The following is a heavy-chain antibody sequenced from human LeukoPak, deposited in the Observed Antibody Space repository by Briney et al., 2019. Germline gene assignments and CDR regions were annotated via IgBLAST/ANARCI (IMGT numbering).Heavy chain of an antibody. D-gene: IGHD3-16*02. CDR2: INPNSGGT. CDR1: GYTFTGYY. J-gene: IGHJ4*02. V-gene: IGHV1-2*02. Sequence: ASVKVSCKASGYTFTGYYMHWVRQAPGQGLEWMGWINPNSGGTNYAQKFQGRVTMTRDTPISTAYMELSRLRSDDTAVYYRARIKGSYRHFDYWGQGTLVTVSS. CDR3: ARIKGSYRHFDY.